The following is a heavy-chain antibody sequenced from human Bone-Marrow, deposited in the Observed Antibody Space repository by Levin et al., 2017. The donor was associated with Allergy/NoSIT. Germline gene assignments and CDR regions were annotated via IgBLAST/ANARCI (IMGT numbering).Heavy chain of an antibody. Sequence: KISCKASGGTFSSYAISWVRQAPGQGLEWVGGIIPMSGTANYTQKFQGRVIITADESTGTSYMELTSLRSEDTAVYYCASGIVVIPAGMGNYYYYYMDVWGKGTTVTVSS. V-gene: IGHV1-69*01. D-gene: IGHD2-2*01. CDR3: ASGIVVIPAGMGNYYYYYMDV. J-gene: IGHJ6*03. CDR2: IIPMSGTA. CDR1: GGTFSSYA.